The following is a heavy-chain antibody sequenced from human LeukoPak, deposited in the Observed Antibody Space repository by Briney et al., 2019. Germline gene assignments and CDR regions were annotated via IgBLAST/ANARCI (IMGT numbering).Heavy chain of an antibody. Sequence: PGGSLRLSCAASGFTFSSYGMSWVRQAPGKGLEWVSAVTGGGDTTYYADSVRGRFTISRDNSKNTLYLQMNSLRAEDTAGYYCAKMQGYFDYWGQGTLVTVSS. CDR2: VTGGGDTT. V-gene: IGHV3-23*01. CDR3: AKMQGYFDY. CDR1: GFTFSSYG. J-gene: IGHJ4*02.